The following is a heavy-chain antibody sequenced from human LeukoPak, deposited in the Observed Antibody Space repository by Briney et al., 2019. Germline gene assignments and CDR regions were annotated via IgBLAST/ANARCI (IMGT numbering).Heavy chain of an antibody. CDR2: INPSGDGT. D-gene: IGHD2-15*01. V-gene: IGHV1-46*01. CDR3: ARTCCSETSKFDY. J-gene: IGHJ4*02. Sequence: GASVTVSCKASGYTFTSYYMHWVRQAPAQGLEWMGVINPSGDGTSYAQKFQGRVTMTRNVSTSTVYMELSSLRSEDTAVYYCARTCCSETSKFDYWGQGTRVTVSS. CDR1: GYTFTSYY.